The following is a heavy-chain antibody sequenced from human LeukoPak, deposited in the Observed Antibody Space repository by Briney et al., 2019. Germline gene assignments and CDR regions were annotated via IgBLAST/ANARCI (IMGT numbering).Heavy chain of an antibody. CDR1: GRSIFSYY. V-gene: IGHV4-4*08. D-gene: IGHD3-22*01. CDR2: IYSNGIT. Sequence: SETLSLTCTVSGRSIFSYYSNWIRQPPGEGLEWIGYIYSNGITSYNPPLRSRGNISITTSKNQFPLRLRSVTAADTAIYYCAGRAYYDSSGYSPASGYFDLWGRGTLVSVSS. J-gene: IGHJ2*01. CDR3: AGRAYYDSSGYSPASGYFDL.